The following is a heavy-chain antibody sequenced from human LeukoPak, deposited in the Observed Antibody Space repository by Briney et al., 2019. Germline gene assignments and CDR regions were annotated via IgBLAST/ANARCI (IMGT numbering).Heavy chain of an antibody. J-gene: IGHJ4*02. CDR2: IYYSGST. CDR1: GGSISSYY. D-gene: IGHD4-23*01. Sequence: SSETLSLTCTVSGGSISSYYGSWIRQPPGKGLEWIGYIYYSGSTNYNPSLKSRVTISVDTSKNQFSLKLSSVTAADTAVYYCARVGTTVVDYWGQGTLVTVSS. V-gene: IGHV4-59*01. CDR3: ARVGTTVVDY.